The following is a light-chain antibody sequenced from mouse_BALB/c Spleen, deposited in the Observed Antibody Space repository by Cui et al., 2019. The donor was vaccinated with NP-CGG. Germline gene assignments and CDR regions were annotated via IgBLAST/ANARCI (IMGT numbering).Light chain of an antibody. CDR2: GTK. V-gene: IGLV1*01. CDR3: ALWYSNHWV. J-gene: IGLJ1*01. CDR1: TGAVTTSNY. Sequence: IATQESALTTSPGETVTLTCRSSTGAVTTSNYANGVQEKPDHLFTGLIGGTKNRAPGVPARFSGSLIGDEAALTITGAQTEDEAIYFCALWYSNHWVFGGGTKLTVL.